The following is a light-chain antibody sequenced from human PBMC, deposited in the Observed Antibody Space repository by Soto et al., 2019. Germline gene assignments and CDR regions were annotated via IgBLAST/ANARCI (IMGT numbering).Light chain of an antibody. CDR3: QTWGTGIRV. J-gene: IGLJ3*02. Sequence: QLVLTQSPSASASLGASVKLTCTLSSGHSSYAFAWHQQQPEKGPRYLMKLNSDGSHSKGDGIPDRFSGSSSGAERYLTISSLQSEDEADYYCQTWGTGIRVFGGGTKVTVL. CDR1: SGHSSYA. V-gene: IGLV4-69*01. CDR2: LNSDGSH.